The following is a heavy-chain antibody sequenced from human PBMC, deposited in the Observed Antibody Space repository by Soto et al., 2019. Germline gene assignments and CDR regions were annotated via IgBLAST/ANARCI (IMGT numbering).Heavy chain of an antibody. CDR3: ARGEYYYDSSGSPDWFDP. Sequence: PSETLSLTCTVSGGSISSYYWSWIRQPPGKGLEWIGYIYYSGSTNYNPSLKSRVTISVDTSKNQFSLKLSSVTAADTAVYYCARGEYYYDSSGSPDWFDPWGQGTLVTVSS. CDR1: GGSISSYY. D-gene: IGHD3-22*01. V-gene: IGHV4-59*01. CDR2: IYYSGST. J-gene: IGHJ5*02.